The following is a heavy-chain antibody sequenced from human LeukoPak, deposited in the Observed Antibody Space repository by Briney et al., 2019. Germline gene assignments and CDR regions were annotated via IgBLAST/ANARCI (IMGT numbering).Heavy chain of an antibody. CDR3: ARAGDILTGYQEGYYYYYMDV. D-gene: IGHD3-9*01. V-gene: IGHV1-46*01. CDR2: INPSGGST. CDR1: GYTFTGYY. J-gene: IGHJ6*03. Sequence: ASVKVSCKASGYTFTGYYMHWVRQAPGQGLEWMGIINPSGGSTSYAQKFQGRVTMTRDTSTSTVYMELSSLRSEDTAVYYCARAGDILTGYQEGYYYYYMDVWGKGTTVTVSS.